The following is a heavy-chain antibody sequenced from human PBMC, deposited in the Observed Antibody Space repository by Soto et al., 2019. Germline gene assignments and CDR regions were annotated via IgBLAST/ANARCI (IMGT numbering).Heavy chain of an antibody. D-gene: IGHD6-13*01. J-gene: IGHJ5*02. V-gene: IGHV4-4*07. Sequence: SETLSLTCTVSGGSIISYYWSWIRQPAGKGLEWIGRIYTSGSTNYNPSLKSRVTMSVGTSKNQFSLKLSSVTAADTAVYYCARSGSSSWYSNINNWFDPWGQGTLVTVSS. CDR2: IYTSGST. CDR3: ARSGSSSWYSNINNWFDP. CDR1: GGSIISYY.